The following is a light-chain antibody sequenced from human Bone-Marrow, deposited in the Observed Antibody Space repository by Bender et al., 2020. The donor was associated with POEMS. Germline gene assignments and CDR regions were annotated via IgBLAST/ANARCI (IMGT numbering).Light chain of an antibody. V-gene: IGLV3-1*01. J-gene: IGLJ2*01. CDR1: KLGDKY. CDR3: CSYRRGDTLV. CDR2: QDF. Sequence: SYELTQPPSVSVSPGQTASITCSGDKLGDKYACWYQQKPGQSPVLVIYQDFKRPSGVPERFSGSSSGNTATLTISGTQAMDEADFYWCSYRRGDTLVFGGGTKLTVL.